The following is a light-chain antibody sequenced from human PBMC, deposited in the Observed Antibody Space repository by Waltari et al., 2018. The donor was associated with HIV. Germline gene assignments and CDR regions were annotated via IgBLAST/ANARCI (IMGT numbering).Light chain of an antibody. Sequence: DIQMTQSPSSVSASVDDRCTITCRASQSLGRWLVWYQLTPGKAPKLLIYAASTLQGGVPSRFSGSGSGTSFTLTISSLQPEDFATYYCQQASSLPLTFGEGTKVEIK. CDR1: QSLGRW. CDR2: AAS. V-gene: IGKV1-12*01. CDR3: QQASSLPLT. J-gene: IGKJ4*01.